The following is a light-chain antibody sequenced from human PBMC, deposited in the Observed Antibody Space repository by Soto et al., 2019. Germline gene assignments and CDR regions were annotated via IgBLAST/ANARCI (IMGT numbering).Light chain of an antibody. CDR2: DAS. Sequence: EIVLSQSLCTPSLSPGERAPLSSRARRSVISSYFAWYQQKPGQAPRLLIYDASNRATGIPARFSGSGSGTDFTLTISSLEPEEVAVYYCRQRWTWLLGTFGGGTKVDIK. CDR3: RQRWTWLLGT. J-gene: IGKJ4*01. V-gene: IGKV3D-20*02. CDR1: RSVISSY.